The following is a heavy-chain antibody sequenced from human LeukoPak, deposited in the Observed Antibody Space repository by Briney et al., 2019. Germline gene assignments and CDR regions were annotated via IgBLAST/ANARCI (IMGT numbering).Heavy chain of an antibody. CDR2: ISYDGSNK. CDR3: ARDRGGWSVDY. Sequence: GESLRLSCAASGFTFSSYAMHWVRQAPGKGLEWVAVISYDGSNKYYADSVKGRFTISRDNAKNSLYLQMNSLRAEDTAVHYCARDRGGWSVDYWGQGTLVTVSS. V-gene: IGHV3-30-3*01. CDR1: GFTFSSYA. J-gene: IGHJ4*02. D-gene: IGHD6-19*01.